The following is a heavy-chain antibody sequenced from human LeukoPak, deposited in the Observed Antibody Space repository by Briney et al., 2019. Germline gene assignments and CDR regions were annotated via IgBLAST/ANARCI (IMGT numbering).Heavy chain of an antibody. CDR2: IYPGDSDT. CDR3: AREGVRAYCGGDCYSD. Sequence: GEPLKISCKGSGYSFTSYWIGWVRQMPGKGLEWMGIIYPGDSDTRYSPSFQGQVTISADKSISTAYLQWSSLKASDTAMYYCAREGVRAYCGGDCYSDWGQGTLVTVSS. D-gene: IGHD2-21*02. V-gene: IGHV5-51*01. J-gene: IGHJ4*02. CDR1: GYSFTSYW.